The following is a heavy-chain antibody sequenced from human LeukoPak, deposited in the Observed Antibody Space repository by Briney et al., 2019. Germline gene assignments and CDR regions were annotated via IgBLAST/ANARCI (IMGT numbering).Heavy chain of an antibody. CDR1: GGTFSSYA. Sequence: ASVKVSCKASGGTFSSYAISWVRQAPGQGLEWMGIINPSGGSTSYAQRFQGRVTMTRDTSTSTVYMELSSLRSEDTAVYYCARDYSGSHDYWGQGTLVTVSS. V-gene: IGHV1-46*01. D-gene: IGHD1-26*01. CDR3: ARDYSGSHDY. J-gene: IGHJ4*02. CDR2: INPSGGST.